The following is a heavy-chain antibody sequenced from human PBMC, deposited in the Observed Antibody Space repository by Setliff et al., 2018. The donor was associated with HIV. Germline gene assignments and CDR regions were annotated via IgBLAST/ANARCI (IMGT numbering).Heavy chain of an antibody. CDR1: GDSASSNSAA. V-gene: IGHV6-1*01. CDR3: ARGSYGSVLL. J-gene: IGHJ4*02. Sequence: PSQTLSLTCAISGDSASSNSAAWNWVRQSPSRGLEWLGRTYFRSKWYNNYAASVEGRITISPDTSRNEFSLQLNSVTPEDTAVYYCARGSYGSVLLWGQGTLVTVSS. D-gene: IGHD6-19*01. CDR2: TYFRSKWYN.